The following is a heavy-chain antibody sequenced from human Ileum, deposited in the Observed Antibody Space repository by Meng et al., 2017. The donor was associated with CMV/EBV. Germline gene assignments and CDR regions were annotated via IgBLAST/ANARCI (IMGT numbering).Heavy chain of an antibody. V-gene: IGHV1-2*06. D-gene: IGHD6-19*01. CDR3: ARLVAGTYDY. Sequence: KISSQASGYSFSCYYMPWVRQAPGQGLEWMGRINPHSGGANYAQNFQGRVTMTPDTSISTAYMELSRLRSDDTAVYYCARLVAGTYDYWGQGTLVTVSS. CDR2: INPHSGGA. CDR1: GYSFSCYY. J-gene: IGHJ4*02.